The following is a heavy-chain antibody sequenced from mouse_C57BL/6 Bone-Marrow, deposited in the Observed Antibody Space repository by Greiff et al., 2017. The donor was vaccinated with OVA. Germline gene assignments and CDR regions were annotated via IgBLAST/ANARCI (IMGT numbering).Heavy chain of an antibody. CDR1: GYTFTSYW. CDR2: IYPGSGST. CDR3: AKGIYYDYDGRLMMDY. D-gene: IGHD2-4*01. J-gene: IGHJ4*01. Sequence: QVQLQQPGAELVKPGASVKMSCKASGYTFTSYWITWVKQRPGQGLEWIGDIYPGSGSTNYNEKFKSKATLTVDTSSSTAYMQLSSLTSEDSAVYYCAKGIYYDYDGRLMMDYWGQGTSVTVSS. V-gene: IGHV1-55*01.